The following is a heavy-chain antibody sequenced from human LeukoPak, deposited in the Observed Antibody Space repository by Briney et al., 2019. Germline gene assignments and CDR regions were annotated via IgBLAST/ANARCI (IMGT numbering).Heavy chain of an antibody. J-gene: IGHJ4*02. Sequence: PGGSLRLSCAASGFSFRSSDMNWIRQAPGKGLEWVSAISGTVGGTTYYANSVKGRFTISRDNSKNTLYLQMTSLRVEDTALYYCAQDIAWGAFEHWGQGTLVTVSS. CDR1: GFSFRSSD. CDR2: ISGTVGGTT. CDR3: AQDIAWGAFEH. D-gene: IGHD7-27*01. V-gene: IGHV3-23*01.